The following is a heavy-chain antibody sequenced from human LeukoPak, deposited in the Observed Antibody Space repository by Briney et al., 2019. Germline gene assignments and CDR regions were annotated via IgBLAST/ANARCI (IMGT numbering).Heavy chain of an antibody. CDR2: INHSGST. V-gene: IGHV4-34*01. CDR1: GGSFSGYY. CDR3: ARALLYYYDSSGDGGDY. D-gene: IGHD3-22*01. Sequence: PSETLSLXCAVYGGSFSGYYWSWIRQPPGKGLEWIGEINHSGSTNYNPSLKSRVTISVDTSKNQFSLKLSSVTAADTAVYYCARALLYYYDSSGDGGDYWGQGTLVTVSS. J-gene: IGHJ4*02.